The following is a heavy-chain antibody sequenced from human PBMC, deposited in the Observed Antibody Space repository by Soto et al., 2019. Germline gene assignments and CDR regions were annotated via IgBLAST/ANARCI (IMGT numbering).Heavy chain of an antibody. D-gene: IGHD3-3*01. CDR3: ARLSGVRRYYDFWSGYWNYGMDV. V-gene: IGHV4-34*01. CDR1: GGSFSGYY. CDR2: INHSGST. J-gene: IGHJ6*02. Sequence: PSETLSLTCAVYGGSFSGYYWSWIRQPPGKGLEWIGEINHSGSTNYNPSLKSRVTISVDTSKNQFSLKLSSVTAADTAVYYCARLSGVRRYYDFWSGYWNYGMDVWGQGTTVTVSS.